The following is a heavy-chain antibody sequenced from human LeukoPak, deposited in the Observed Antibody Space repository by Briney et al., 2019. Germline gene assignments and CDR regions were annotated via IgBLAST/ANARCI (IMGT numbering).Heavy chain of an antibody. Sequence: GSSVKVSCKASGGTFNSYAISWVRQAPGQGLEWMGGIIPIFGTASYAQKFQGRVTMTRDTSTSTVYMELSSLRSEDTAVYYCARGGRGEGTGTTRVAFDIWGQGTMVTVSS. D-gene: IGHD1-1*01. CDR3: ARGGRGEGTGTTRVAFDI. V-gene: IGHV1-69*05. J-gene: IGHJ3*02. CDR1: GGTFNSYA. CDR2: IIPIFGTA.